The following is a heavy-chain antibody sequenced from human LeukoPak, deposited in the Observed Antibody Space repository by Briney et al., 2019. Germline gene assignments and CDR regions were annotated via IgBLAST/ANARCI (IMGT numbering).Heavy chain of an antibody. CDR3: ARGPLT. V-gene: IGHV3-9*01. J-gene: IGHJ4*02. CDR2: ISWNNDSI. Sequence: GGSLRLSCAASGFTFDDYVMHWVRQAPGRGLEWVSTISWNNDSIAYADSVKGRFTISRDNAKNSLYLQMNSLRVEDTALYYCARGPLTWGQGTLVTVSS. CDR1: GFTFDDYV.